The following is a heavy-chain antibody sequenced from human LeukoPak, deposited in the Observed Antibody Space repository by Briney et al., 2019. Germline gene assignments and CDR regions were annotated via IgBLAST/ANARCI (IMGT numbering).Heavy chain of an antibody. J-gene: IGHJ3*02. Sequence: ASVKVSCKASGYTFTSYGISWVRQAPGQGLEWMGWISAYNGNTNYAQKLHGRVTMTTDTSTSTAYMELRSLRSDDTAVYYCARVYYYDSSGLDAFDIWGQGTMVTVSS. CDR3: ARVYYYDSSGLDAFDI. V-gene: IGHV1-18*01. CDR1: GYTFTSYG. D-gene: IGHD3-22*01. CDR2: ISAYNGNT.